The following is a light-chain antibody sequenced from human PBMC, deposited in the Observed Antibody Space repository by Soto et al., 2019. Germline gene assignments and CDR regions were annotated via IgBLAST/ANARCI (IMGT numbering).Light chain of an antibody. CDR1: QRISTY. J-gene: IGKJ1*01. Sequence: DIQMTQSPSSLYASVGDRVTITCRASQRISTYLNWFQQRPGKAPRLLIYAASALQTGVSSNFSGSASGTDFTLTITSLQPEDFATYFCHQTYSIPPTFGQGTKVDIK. CDR3: HQTYSIPPT. V-gene: IGKV1-39*01. CDR2: AAS.